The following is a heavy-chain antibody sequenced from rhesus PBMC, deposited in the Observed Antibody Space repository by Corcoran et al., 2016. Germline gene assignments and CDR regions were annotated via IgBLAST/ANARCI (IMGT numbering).Heavy chain of an antibody. Sequence: EVQLVESGGGLAKPGGSLRLSCAASGFTFSDYYMNWVRQAPGKGLGGVSRVNTGGGRTYYADSVKGRYTITRENAHNTVFLQMDSLRPEDTAVYYCVRDFRTGFDYWGQGVLVTVSS. J-gene: IGHJ4*01. CDR1: GFTFSDYY. D-gene: IGHD3-9*01. V-gene: IGHV3-178*01. CDR3: VRDFRTGFDY. CDR2: VNTGGGRT.